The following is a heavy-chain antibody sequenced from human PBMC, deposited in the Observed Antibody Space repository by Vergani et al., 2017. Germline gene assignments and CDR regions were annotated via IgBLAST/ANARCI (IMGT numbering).Heavy chain of an antibody. D-gene: IGHD2-15*01. J-gene: IGHJ4*02. CDR3: ARDFGYCSGGSCYQFDY. V-gene: IGHV3-33*01. Sequence: QVQLVESGGGVVQPGRSLRLSCAASGFTFSSYGMHWVRQAPGKGLEWVAVIWYDGSNKYYADSVKGRFTISRDNSKNTLYLQMNSLRAEDTAVYYCARDFGYCSGGSCYQFDYWGQGTLVTVSS. CDR1: GFTFSSYG. CDR2: IWYDGSNK.